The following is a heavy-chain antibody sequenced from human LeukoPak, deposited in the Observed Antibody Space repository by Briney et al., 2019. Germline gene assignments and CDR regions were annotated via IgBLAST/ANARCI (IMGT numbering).Heavy chain of an antibody. V-gene: IGHV1-2*06. CDR2: ISPNSGGT. D-gene: IGHD2-2*01. CDR1: GYTFSDYY. CDR3: ARLLETTSWFDY. Sequence: ASVKVSCKASGYTFSDYYLHWVRLAPGQGLEWMGRISPNSGGTDYAQKFQGKVTMTRDASISTVYMDLNRLRSEDTAIYYCARLLETTSWFDYWGQGTMVIVSS. J-gene: IGHJ4*02.